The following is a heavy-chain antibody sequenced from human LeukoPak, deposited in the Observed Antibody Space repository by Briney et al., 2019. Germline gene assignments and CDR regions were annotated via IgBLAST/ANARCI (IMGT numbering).Heavy chain of an antibody. J-gene: IGHJ4*02. CDR3: ARGVDSAKVGY. CDR1: GGSFSHNY. CDR2: IHPSGTT. D-gene: IGHD3-3*01. V-gene: IGHV4-34*01. Sequence: PSETLSLTCTVYGGSFSHNYWHWIRQPPGKGLEWIGEIHPSGTTTYNPSLESRVSISVDTPNNHFSLRVTSVTAADTAIYYCARGVDSAKVGYWGRGTLVTVSS.